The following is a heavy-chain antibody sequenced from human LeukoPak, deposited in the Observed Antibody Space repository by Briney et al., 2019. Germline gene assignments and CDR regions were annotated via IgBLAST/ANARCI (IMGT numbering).Heavy chain of an antibody. V-gene: IGHV3-21*01. CDR3: ARTSLGYSYGFGY. Sequence: GGSLRLSCAASGFTFSSYSMSWVRQAPGKGLEWVSSISSSSSYIYYADSVKGRFTISRDNAKNSLYLQMNSLRAEDTAVYYCARTSLGYSYGFGYWGQGTLVTVSS. CDR1: GFTFSSYS. J-gene: IGHJ4*02. D-gene: IGHD5-18*01. CDR2: ISSSSSYI.